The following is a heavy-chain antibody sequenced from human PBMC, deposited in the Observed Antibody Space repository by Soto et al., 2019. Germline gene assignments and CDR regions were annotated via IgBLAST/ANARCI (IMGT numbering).Heavy chain of an antibody. CDR3: ARVPRDCTNGVCYYYYGMYV. D-gene: IGHD2-8*01. CDR2: MNPNSGNT. CDR1: GYTFTSYD. Sequence: ASVQVSCKASGYTFTSYDINWVRQATGQGLEWMGWMNPNSGNTGYAQKFQGRVTMNRNTSISTAYMELSSLRSEDTAVYYCARVPRDCTNGVCYYYYGMYVWGQGTTVTVSS. V-gene: IGHV1-8*01. J-gene: IGHJ6*02.